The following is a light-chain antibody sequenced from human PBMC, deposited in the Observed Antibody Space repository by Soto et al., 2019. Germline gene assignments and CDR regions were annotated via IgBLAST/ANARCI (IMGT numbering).Light chain of an antibody. CDR2: KAS. Sequence: DIQMTQSPSTLSASVGDRVTITCRASQSISSWLAWYQQRPGKAPKLLIYKASNLESGVPSRFSGSGSGTELTLTTSSLHPDDFATYYCQQYYTYPGTFGPGTKVEIK. CDR1: QSISSW. CDR3: QQYYTYPGT. V-gene: IGKV1-5*03. J-gene: IGKJ1*01.